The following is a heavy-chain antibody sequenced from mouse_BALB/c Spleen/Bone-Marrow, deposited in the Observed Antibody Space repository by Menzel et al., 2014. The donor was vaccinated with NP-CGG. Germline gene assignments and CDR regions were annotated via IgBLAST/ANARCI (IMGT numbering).Heavy chain of an antibody. CDR3: XRRMITFAY. V-gene: IGHV1-63*01. J-gene: IGHJ3*01. D-gene: IGHD2-4*01. CDR2: IYPGSGNT. CDR1: GYAFTNYW. Sequence: QVQLQQSGAELVRPGTSVKISCKASGYAFTNYWLGWVKQRPGHGLEWIGDIYPGSGNTYYNEKFKGKATLTADKSSSTAYMQLSSLTSEDSAVYFCXRRMITFAYWGQGTLVTVSA.